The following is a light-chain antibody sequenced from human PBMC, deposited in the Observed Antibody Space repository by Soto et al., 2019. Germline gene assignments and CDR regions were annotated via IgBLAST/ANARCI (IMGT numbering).Light chain of an antibody. CDR2: DTS. Sequence: VFTQSSATLSLSPGERATLSRRASQSVSSYLAWYQQKPGQAPRLLIYDTSSRASDIPDRFSGSGSGTDFTLTISRLDPEDFAVYFCQQYGSSPTFGQGTKVDIK. CDR1: QSVSSY. CDR3: QQYGSSPT. V-gene: IGKV3-20*01. J-gene: IGKJ1*01.